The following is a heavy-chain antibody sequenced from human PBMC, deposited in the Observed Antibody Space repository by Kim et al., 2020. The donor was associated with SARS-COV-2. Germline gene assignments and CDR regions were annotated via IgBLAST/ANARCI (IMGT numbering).Heavy chain of an antibody. CDR1: GDSISSSSYF. D-gene: IGHD6-13*01. CDR2: IYYIGTT. J-gene: IGHJ4*02. V-gene: IGHV4-39*01. CDR3: ARRFRSWSFDY. Sequence: SETLSLTCTVSGDSISSSSYFWDWIRQSPGTGLEWIGSIYYIGTTNYNPSFERRVTMSVDTSKNQFSLRLTSVTATDTAVYYCARRFRSWSFDYWGQGALVTVSS.